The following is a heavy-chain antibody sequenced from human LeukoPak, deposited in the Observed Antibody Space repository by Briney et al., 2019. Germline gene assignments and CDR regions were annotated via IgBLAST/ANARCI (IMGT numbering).Heavy chain of an antibody. V-gene: IGHV3-64D*08. Sequence: GGSLRLSCSASGFSFDSYAMHWVRQAPGKGLEYVSSISYNADRTYYADSVKGRSTISRDNSKNTLYLQMSSLRAEDTAVYYCVKQDWGSQPAGYYFDDWGQGTLVVVSS. CDR3: VKQDWGSQPAGYYFDD. CDR1: GFSFDSYA. J-gene: IGHJ4*02. CDR2: ISYNADRT. D-gene: IGHD7-27*01.